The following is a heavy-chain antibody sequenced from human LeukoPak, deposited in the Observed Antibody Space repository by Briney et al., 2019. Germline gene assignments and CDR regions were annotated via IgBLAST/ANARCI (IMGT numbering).Heavy chain of an antibody. CDR1: GFTFSSYA. Sequence: GGSLRLSCSASGFTFSSYAMHWVRQAPGKGLEWVTVISYDGSNKYYADSVKGRFTISRDNSKNTLYLQMNSLRAEDTAVYYCARDPYGDRQAYYYGMDVWGQGTTVTVSS. V-gene: IGHV3-30-3*01. CDR2: ISYDGSNK. D-gene: IGHD4-17*01. CDR3: ARDPYGDRQAYYYGMDV. J-gene: IGHJ6*02.